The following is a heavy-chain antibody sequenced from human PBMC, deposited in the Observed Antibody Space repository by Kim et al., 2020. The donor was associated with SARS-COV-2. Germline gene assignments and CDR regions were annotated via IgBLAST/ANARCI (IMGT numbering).Heavy chain of an antibody. CDR2: ISGSGGRT. Sequence: GGSLRLSCAASGFTFSSYAMSWVRQAPGKGLEWVSAISGSGGRTYYADSVKGRFTFSRDNSKNTLSLQMNSLRAEDTAVYYCARVRGVVRGVIIDVLDIWGQGTMVTVSS. J-gene: IGHJ3*02. D-gene: IGHD3-10*01. CDR1: GFTFSSYA. CDR3: ARVRGVVRGVIIDVLDI. V-gene: IGHV3-23*01.